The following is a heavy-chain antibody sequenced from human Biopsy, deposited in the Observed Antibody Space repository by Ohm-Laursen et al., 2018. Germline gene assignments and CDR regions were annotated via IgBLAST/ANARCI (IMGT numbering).Heavy chain of an antibody. CDR1: GGTFSNYG. D-gene: IGHD3-9*01. V-gene: IGHV1-69*06. J-gene: IGHJ1*01. CDR3: ATKLTGYFHH. CDR2: NIPILGTG. Sequence: SVKVSCKAPGGTFSNYGVNWVRQAPGQGLEWLGGNIPILGTGNYAQKFQDRVTVAADTSTSTATTELRSLRSDDTAVYYCATKLTGYFHHWGQGTLVIVSS.